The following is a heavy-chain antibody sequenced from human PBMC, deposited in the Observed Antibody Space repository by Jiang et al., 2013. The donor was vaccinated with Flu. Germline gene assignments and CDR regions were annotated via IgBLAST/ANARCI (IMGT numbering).Heavy chain of an antibody. CDR3: ASTRLGDYQGYDAFDI. V-gene: IGHV3-21*01. CDR1: GFTFSTYS. CDR2: ISSSSTYI. D-gene: IGHD4-17*01. J-gene: IGHJ3*02. Sequence: GGPVRLSCAASGFTFSTYSMNWVRQAPGKGLEWVSSISSSSTYIYYADSMKGRFTISRDNAKNSLYLQMNSLRPEDTAVYYCASTRLGDYQGYDAFDIWGQGTMVTVSS.